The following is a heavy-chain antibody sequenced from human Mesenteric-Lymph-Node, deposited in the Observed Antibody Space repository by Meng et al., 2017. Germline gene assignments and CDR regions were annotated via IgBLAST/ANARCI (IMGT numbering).Heavy chain of an antibody. CDR1: GGSISSGGYY. CDR3: ARGRYSSSWYDLYYFDY. CDR2: IYYSGST. J-gene: IGHJ4*02. Sequence: VQLEESGPGLVKPSQTLSLTCTVSGGSISSGGYYWSWIRQHPGKGLEWIGYIYYSGSTYYNPSLKSRVTISVDTSKNQFSLKLSSVTAADTAVYYCARGRYSSSWYDLYYFDYWGQGTLVTVSS. V-gene: IGHV4-31*03. D-gene: IGHD6-13*01.